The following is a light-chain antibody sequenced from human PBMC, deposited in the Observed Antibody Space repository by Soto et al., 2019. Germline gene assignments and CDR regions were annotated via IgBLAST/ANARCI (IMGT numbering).Light chain of an antibody. J-gene: IGKJ1*01. Sequence: EIVMTHSPATLSVSPGEIVTLSCRASQSVFSSLAWYQQKPGQAPRLLIYGAATRATGIPARFSCSGSGTEFTLTISSLQSEDFAVYYCQQYGSSRWTFGQGTKVDIK. CDR2: GAA. CDR1: QSVFSS. V-gene: IGKV3-15*01. CDR3: QQYGSSRWT.